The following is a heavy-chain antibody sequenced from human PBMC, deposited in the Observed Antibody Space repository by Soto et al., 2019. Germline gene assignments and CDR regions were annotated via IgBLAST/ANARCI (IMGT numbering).Heavy chain of an antibody. J-gene: IGHJ4*02. Sequence: SETLSRTCTVSGGSISSRSYYWGWNRQPPGKGLEWIGSIYYSGSTYYNPSLKSRVTISVDTSKNQFSLKLSSVTAADTAVYYCARVQWLAIFDYWGQGTLVTVSS. CDR3: ARVQWLAIFDY. CDR1: GGSISSRSYY. V-gene: IGHV4-39*01. CDR2: IYYSGST. D-gene: IGHD6-19*01.